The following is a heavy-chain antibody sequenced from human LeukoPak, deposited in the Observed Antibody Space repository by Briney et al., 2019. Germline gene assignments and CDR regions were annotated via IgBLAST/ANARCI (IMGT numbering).Heavy chain of an antibody. Sequence: ASVKVSCKASGYTFTGCYMHWVRQAPGQGLEWMGWINPNSGGTNYAQKFQGRVTMTRDTSISTAYMELSRLRSDDTAVYYCARPSSGWTDYFDYWGQGTLVTVSS. J-gene: IGHJ4*02. CDR3: ARPSSGWTDYFDY. CDR1: GYTFTGCY. D-gene: IGHD6-19*01. CDR2: INPNSGGT. V-gene: IGHV1-2*02.